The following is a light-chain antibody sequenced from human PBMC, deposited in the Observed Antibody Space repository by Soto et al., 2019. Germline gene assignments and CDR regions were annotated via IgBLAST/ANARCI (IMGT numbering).Light chain of an antibody. Sequence: QSVLTQPASVSGSPGQAITISCSGSSSDVGAHNFVSWYQHHPGKAPKLMIYEVSNRPSGVSNRFSGSKSGNTASLTISGLQAEDEADYYCNSYTSSNSYVFGIGTKV. J-gene: IGLJ1*01. CDR3: NSYTSSNSYV. CDR1: SSDVGAHNF. CDR2: EVS. V-gene: IGLV2-14*01.